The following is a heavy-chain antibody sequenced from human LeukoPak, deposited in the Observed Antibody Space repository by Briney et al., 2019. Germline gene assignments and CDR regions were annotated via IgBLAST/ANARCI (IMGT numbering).Heavy chain of an antibody. CDR2: IWYDGSNK. CDR3: AKGGDYGGGTYYFDY. Sequence: GGSLRLSCAASGFTFSSYGMHGVRQAPGKGLEWVAVIWYDGSNKYYAESVKGRFTISRDNSKNTLYLQMNSLRAEDTAVYYCAKGGDYGGGTYYFDYWGQGTLVTVSS. V-gene: IGHV3-33*06. J-gene: IGHJ4*02. CDR1: GFTFSSYG. D-gene: IGHD4-23*01.